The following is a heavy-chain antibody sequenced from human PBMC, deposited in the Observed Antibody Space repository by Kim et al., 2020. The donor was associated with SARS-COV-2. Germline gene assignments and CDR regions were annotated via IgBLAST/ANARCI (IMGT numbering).Heavy chain of an antibody. D-gene: IGHD6-19*01. J-gene: IGHJ5*02. CDR1: NDSMNAFY. V-gene: IGHV4-59*08. CDR2: VHYGGST. CDR3: VRLHIAVANIWFDP. Sequence: SETLSLTCTVSNDSMNAFYWSWIRQPPGKGLEWIGYVHYGGSTNYNPSLASRVTISVDTSSNQFSLKLTSVTAADSAVYYCVRLHIAVANIWFDPWGQGTLVTVSS.